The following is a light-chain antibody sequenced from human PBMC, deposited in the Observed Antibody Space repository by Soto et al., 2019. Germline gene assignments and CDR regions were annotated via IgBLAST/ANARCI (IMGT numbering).Light chain of an antibody. V-gene: IGLV1-44*01. CDR3: AAWDDSLNGRV. CDR2: TNN. CDR1: SSNIGSNT. J-gene: IGLJ1*01. Sequence: QSVLTQPPSASGTPGQRVTISCSGSSSNIGSNTVNWYQQLPGTAPKLLIYTNNQRPSGVPDRFSGSKPGASASLAISGLQSEDEGDYYCAAWDDSLNGRVFGTGTKLTVL.